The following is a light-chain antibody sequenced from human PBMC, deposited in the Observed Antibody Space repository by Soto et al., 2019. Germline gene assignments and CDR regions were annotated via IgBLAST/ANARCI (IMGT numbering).Light chain of an antibody. V-gene: IGKV3-20*01. Sequence: EIVLTQSPGTLSLSPGERATLSCRADRSVSDTLLTWFQQKPGQAPRLLIFGTSNRAPGIPDRFSGSGSGTDFTLTISRLEPDDFAVYYCQHYGDSSWTVGQGTKVDSK. CDR1: RSVSDTL. CDR3: QHYGDSSWT. J-gene: IGKJ1*01. CDR2: GTS.